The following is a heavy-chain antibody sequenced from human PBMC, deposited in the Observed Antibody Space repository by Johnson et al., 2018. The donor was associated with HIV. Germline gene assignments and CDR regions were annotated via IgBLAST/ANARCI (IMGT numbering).Heavy chain of an antibody. J-gene: IGHJ3*01. Sequence: QVQLVESGGRVVRPGGSLRLSCAASGFTFSDYYMSWIRQAPGKGLEWVSYISSSGSTIYSADSVKGRFTISRDNAKNSLYLQMNSLTPEDTAVYYCASLGGLGGFDVWGQGTMVTVSS. V-gene: IGHV3-11*04. D-gene: IGHD1-26*01. CDR1: GFTFSDYY. CDR2: ISSSGSTI. CDR3: ASLGGLGGFDV.